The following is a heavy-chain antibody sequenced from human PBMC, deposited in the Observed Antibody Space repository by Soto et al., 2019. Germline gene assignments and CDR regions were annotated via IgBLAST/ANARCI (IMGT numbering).Heavy chain of an antibody. V-gene: IGHV3-74*01. CDR2: MNSDSSST. CDR3: ARDFEY. Sequence: PGGSLRLSCAASGFTFGASALQWVRQAPGTGLEWVSGMNSDSSSTNYAESVKGRVTISRDNAKNMLYLQMNSLRAEDTAVYYCARDFEYWGQGTLVTVSS. CDR1: GFTFGASA. J-gene: IGHJ4*02.